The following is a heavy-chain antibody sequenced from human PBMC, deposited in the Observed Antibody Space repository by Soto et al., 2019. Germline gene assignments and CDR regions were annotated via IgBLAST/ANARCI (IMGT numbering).Heavy chain of an antibody. CDR2: IDAGNGNT. CDR3: TRALRHQLFSWFDP. V-gene: IGHV1-3*01. CDR1: GYTFTSYA. D-gene: IGHD2-2*01. Sequence: ASVKVSCKASGYTFTSYAMHWVRQAPGQRLEWMGWIDAGNGNTKYSQKLQGRVTITRDTSASTAYMEMSSLRSEDTAMYYYTRALRHQLFSWFDPWGQGTLVTVSS. J-gene: IGHJ5*02.